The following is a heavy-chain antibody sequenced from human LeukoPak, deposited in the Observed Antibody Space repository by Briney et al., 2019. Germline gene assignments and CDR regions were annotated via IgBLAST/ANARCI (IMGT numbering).Heavy chain of an antibody. CDR1: GYTFNDYY. CDR3: ARDITMVRGGLYGMDV. J-gene: IGHJ6*02. V-gene: IGHV1-2*04. CDR2: INPNSGGT. Sequence: AASVKVSCKASGYTFNDYYMHWVRQAPGQGLEWMGCINPNSGGTNYAQKFQGWVTMTRDTSISTAYMELSRLRSDDTAVYYCARDITMVRGGLYGMDVWGQGTTVTVSS. D-gene: IGHD3-10*01.